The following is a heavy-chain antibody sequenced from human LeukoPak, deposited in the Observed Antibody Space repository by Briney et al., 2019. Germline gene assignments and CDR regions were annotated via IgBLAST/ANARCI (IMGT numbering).Heavy chain of an antibody. CDR2: IYYSGIT. CDR3: ARLHCSGGTCYADY. J-gene: IGHJ4*02. V-gene: IGHV4-39*07. Sequence: SETLSLSCTISGGSISSSDYYWGWIRQPPGKGLDWLGCIYYSGITYYKPSLKSRVTILVDTSRNQFFLKLSSVTAADTAIYYCARLHCSGGTCYADYWGQGSLVAISS. D-gene: IGHD2-15*01. CDR1: GGSISSSDYY.